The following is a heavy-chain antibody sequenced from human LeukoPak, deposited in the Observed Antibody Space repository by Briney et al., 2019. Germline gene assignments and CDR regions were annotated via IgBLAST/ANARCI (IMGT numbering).Heavy chain of an antibody. CDR1: GFAFDDYG. D-gene: IGHD3-10*01. CDR3: ARARGQVRGVIADWYFDL. V-gene: IGHV3-20*04. J-gene: IGHJ2*01. Sequence: GGSLRLSCAASGFAFDDYGMTWVRQVPGKGLEWVSGINWNGGIRSYADSVKGRFTISRDNAKNSLYVQMNSLRAEDTALYYCARARGQVRGVIADWYFDLWGRGTLVTVSS. CDR2: INWNGGIR.